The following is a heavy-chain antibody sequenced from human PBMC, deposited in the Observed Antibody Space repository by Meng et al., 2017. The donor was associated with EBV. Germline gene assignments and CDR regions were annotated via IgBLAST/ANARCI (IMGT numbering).Heavy chain of an antibody. J-gene: IGHJ5*02. CDR1: GYSFTNYG. D-gene: IGHD2-15*01. Sequence: QVQLVQSGPEVKKPXVSVKVSCXASGYSFTNYGISWVRQAPDQGLEWMGWISAYNGNTSYAQKLQGRVTMTTDTSTRTAYMELRSLRSDDTAVYYFARPAAPYCSGGSCYNWFDPWGQGTLVTVSS. CDR2: ISAYNGNT. CDR3: ARPAAPYCSGGSCYNWFDP. V-gene: IGHV1-18*01.